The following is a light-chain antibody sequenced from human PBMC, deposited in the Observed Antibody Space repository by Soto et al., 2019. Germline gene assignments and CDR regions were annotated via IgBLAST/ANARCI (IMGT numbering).Light chain of an antibody. CDR3: QQYNSYSQT. CDR1: QSVSSD. J-gene: IGKJ1*01. V-gene: IGKV3-15*01. CDR2: GAS. Sequence: EIVMTQSPATLSVSPGERATLSCRASQSVSSDLAWFQQKPGQGPRLLIYGASTRATGIPARFGGSGSGTEFTLTISSLQPDDFATYYCQQYNSYSQTFGQGTKVDIK.